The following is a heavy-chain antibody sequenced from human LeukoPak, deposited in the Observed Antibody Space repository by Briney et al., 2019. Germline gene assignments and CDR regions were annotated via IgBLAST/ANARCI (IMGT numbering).Heavy chain of an antibody. V-gene: IGHV1-2*02. J-gene: IGHJ4*02. CDR3: ARLTGTAQTGTTDY. Sequence: ASVKVSCKASGYTFTGYYMHWVRQAPGQGLEWMGCINPNSGGTNYAQKFQGRVTMTRDTSISTAYMELSRLRSDDTAVYYCARLTGTAQTGTTDYWGQGTLVTVSS. D-gene: IGHD1-7*01. CDR1: GYTFTGYY. CDR2: INPNSGGT.